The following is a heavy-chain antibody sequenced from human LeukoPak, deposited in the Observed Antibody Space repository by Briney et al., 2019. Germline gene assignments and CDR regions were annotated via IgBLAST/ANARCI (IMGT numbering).Heavy chain of an antibody. D-gene: IGHD4-23*01. J-gene: IGHJ4*02. Sequence: GRSLKLSCAASGFTFSSYVVHWVRQAPGKGLECVAVISNDGNSIHHVDSVKGRFTISRDNTKNTLYLQMNSLTAEDTAVYFCAREAYGGVLDQCGQGTLVTVSS. CDR3: AREAYGGVLDQ. CDR2: ISNDGNSI. CDR1: GFTFSSYV. V-gene: IGHV3-30-3*01.